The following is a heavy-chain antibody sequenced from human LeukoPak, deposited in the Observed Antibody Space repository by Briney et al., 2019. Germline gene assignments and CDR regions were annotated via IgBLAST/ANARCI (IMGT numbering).Heavy chain of an antibody. Sequence: GGSLRLSCAASGLTFSDYDMGWVRQAPGKGPEWVANIKQDGSEKYYVDSVKGRFTISRDNAKNSLYLQMNSLRAEDTAVYYCARDRGSSGWYEFDSWGQGTLGTVSS. CDR3: ARDRGSSGWYEFDS. V-gene: IGHV3-7*01. J-gene: IGHJ4*02. CDR1: GLTFSDYD. CDR2: IKQDGSEK. D-gene: IGHD6-19*01.